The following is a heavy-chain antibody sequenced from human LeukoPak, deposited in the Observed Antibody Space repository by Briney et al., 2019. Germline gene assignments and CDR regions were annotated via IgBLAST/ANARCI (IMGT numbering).Heavy chain of an antibody. D-gene: IGHD3-22*01. J-gene: IGHJ4*02. CDR1: GGSISSSNW. Sequence: SETLSLTCAVSGGSISSSNWWSWVRQPPGKGLEWIGYIYYSGSTNYNPSLKSRVTISVDTSKNQFSLKLSSATAADTAVYYCARRHFVDSSGYYFDYWGQGTLVTVSS. CDR2: IYYSGST. CDR3: ARRHFVDSSGYYFDY. V-gene: IGHV4-4*02.